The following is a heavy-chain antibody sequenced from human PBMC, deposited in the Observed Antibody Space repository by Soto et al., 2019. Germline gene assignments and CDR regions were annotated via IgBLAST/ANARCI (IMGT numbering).Heavy chain of an antibody. CDR1: GFTFSSYG. J-gene: IGHJ3*02. CDR2: ISYDGSNK. Sequence: QVQLVESGGGVVQPGRSLRLSCAASGFTFSSYGMHWVRQAPGKGLEWVAVISYDGSNKYYADSVKGRFTISRDNSKNTLYLQMNSLRAEDTAVYYCAKDRGYYYDTSGYYPDAFDIWGQGIMVTVSS. D-gene: IGHD3-22*01. CDR3: AKDRGYYYDTSGYYPDAFDI. V-gene: IGHV3-30*18.